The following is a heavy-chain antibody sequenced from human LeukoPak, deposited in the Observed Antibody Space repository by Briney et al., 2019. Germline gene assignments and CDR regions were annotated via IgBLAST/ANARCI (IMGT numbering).Heavy chain of an antibody. J-gene: IGHJ4*02. CDR3: ATDIVVVPAAIGTRFDY. Sequence: GGSLRLSCAAFGFTFSSYGMHWVRQAPGKGLEWVAFIRYDGSNKYYADSVKGRFTISRDNSKNTLYLQMNSLRAEDTAVYYCATDIVVVPAAIGTRFDYWGQGTLVTVSS. CDR2: IRYDGSNK. V-gene: IGHV3-30*02. D-gene: IGHD2-2*02. CDR1: GFTFSSYG.